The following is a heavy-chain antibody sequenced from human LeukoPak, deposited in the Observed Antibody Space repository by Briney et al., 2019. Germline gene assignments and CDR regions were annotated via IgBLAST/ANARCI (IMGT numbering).Heavy chain of an antibody. D-gene: IGHD3-16*01. V-gene: IGHV4-59*08. CDR2: IYYSGST. J-gene: IGHJ4*02. Sequence: SETLSLTCTVSGGSISSYYWSWIRQPPGKGLEWIGYIYYSGSTNYNPSLKSRVTISVDTSKNQFSLRLSSVTAADTAVYYCARQFGDYFDYWGQGTLVTVSS. CDR3: ARQFGDYFDY. CDR1: GGSISSYY.